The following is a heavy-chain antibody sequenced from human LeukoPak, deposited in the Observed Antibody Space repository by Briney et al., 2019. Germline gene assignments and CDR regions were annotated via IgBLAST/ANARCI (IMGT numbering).Heavy chain of an antibody. V-gene: IGHV4-59*01. Sequence: ASETLSLTCTVSGGSINSYYWSWIRQPPGKGLEWIGYIYYAGSTNYNPSLKSRITISVDTSKNQFSLKLTSITAADTAVYYCARVRGGTYNHYFDYWGQGTLVTVSS. CDR2: IYYAGST. D-gene: IGHD5-24*01. J-gene: IGHJ4*02. CDR3: ARVRGGTYNHYFDY. CDR1: GGSINSYY.